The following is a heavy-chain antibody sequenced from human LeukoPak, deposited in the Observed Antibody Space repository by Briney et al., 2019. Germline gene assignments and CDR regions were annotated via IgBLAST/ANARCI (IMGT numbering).Heavy chain of an antibody. CDR2: IYYSGST. J-gene: IGHJ4*02. V-gene: IGHV4-59*08. Sequence: SETLSLTCTVSGGSISSYYWSWIRQPSGKGLEWIGYIYYSGSTNYNPSLKSRVTIPVDTSKNQFSLKLSSVTAADTAVYYCARLPRVQLWPYYFDYRGQGTLVTVSS. CDR1: GGSISSYY. D-gene: IGHD5-18*01. CDR3: ARLPRVQLWPYYFDY.